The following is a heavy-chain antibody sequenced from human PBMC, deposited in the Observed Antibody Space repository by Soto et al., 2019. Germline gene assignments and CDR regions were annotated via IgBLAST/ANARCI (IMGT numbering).Heavy chain of an antibody. Sequence: TLSLTCSISGGSINNYYGSWIRQPPGRGLEWIGYIYYSGRTNYSPSLKSRVTISVDTSKNQFSLKLTSVTAADTAVYYCARADYSKIAYWGQGTLVTVSS. J-gene: IGHJ4*02. V-gene: IGHV4-59*01. CDR2: IYYSGRT. CDR3: ARADYSKIAY. CDR1: GGSINNYY. D-gene: IGHD4-4*01.